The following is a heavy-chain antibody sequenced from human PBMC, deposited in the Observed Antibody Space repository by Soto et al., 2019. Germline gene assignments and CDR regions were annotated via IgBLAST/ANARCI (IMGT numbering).Heavy chain of an antibody. J-gene: IGHJ6*02. D-gene: IGHD6-19*01. V-gene: IGHV3-64*01. CDR1: GFTFSSYA. Sequence: EVQLVESGGGLVQPGGSLRLSCAASGFTFSSYAMHCVRQAPGKGLEYVSAISSNGGSTYYANSVKGRFTISRDNSKNTLYLQMGSLRAEDMAVYYCARDSRGLAGYYYYYGMDVWGQGTTVTVSS. CDR3: ARDSRGLAGYYYYYGMDV. CDR2: ISSNGGST.